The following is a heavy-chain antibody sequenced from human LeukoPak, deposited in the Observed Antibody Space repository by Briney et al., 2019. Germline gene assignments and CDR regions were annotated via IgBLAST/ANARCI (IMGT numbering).Heavy chain of an antibody. J-gene: IGHJ4*02. D-gene: IGHD2-21*01. CDR3: ATYGGDWKFDS. CDR2: IYYSGST. Sequence: WVRQAPGKGLEWIGSIYYSGSTYYNPSLRSRVILSVDTSKNQFSLKLISMTAADTAVYYCATYGGDWKFDSWGQGTLVTVSS. V-gene: IGHV4-39*07.